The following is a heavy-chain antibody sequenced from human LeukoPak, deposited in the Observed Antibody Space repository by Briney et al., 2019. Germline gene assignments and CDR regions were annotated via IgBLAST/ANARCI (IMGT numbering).Heavy chain of an antibody. V-gene: IGHV1-18*01. D-gene: IGHD6-19*01. CDR2: ISAYNGNT. Sequence: ASVKVSCKASGYTFTSYGISWVRQAPGQGLEWMGWISAYNGNTNYAQKLQGRVTMTTDTSTCTAYMELRSLRSDDTAVYYCARDLWGTYSSGYSNLNWFDPWGQGTLVTVSS. J-gene: IGHJ5*02. CDR1: GYTFTSYG. CDR3: ARDLWGTYSSGYSNLNWFDP.